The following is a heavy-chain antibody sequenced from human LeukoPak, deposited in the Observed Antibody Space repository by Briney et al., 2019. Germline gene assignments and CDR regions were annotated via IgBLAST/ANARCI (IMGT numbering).Heavy chain of an antibody. CDR3: AKHYYDSSGFDS. V-gene: IGHV4-38-2*02. D-gene: IGHD3-22*01. Sequence: PSETLSLTCTVSGSSISSDYYWGWIRQPPGKGLEWIGSIYDSGSAYYNPSLKSRVVISADPSKNQVSLKLNSVTAADTAVYFCAKHYYDSSGFDSWGQGTLVTVSS. J-gene: IGHJ4*02. CDR2: IYDSGSA. CDR1: GSSISSDYY.